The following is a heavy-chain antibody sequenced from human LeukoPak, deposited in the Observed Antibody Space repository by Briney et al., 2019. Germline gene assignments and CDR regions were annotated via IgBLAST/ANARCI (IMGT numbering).Heavy chain of an antibody. CDR3: ARDMGEPYSSSWYSPHYYYYYGMDV. V-gene: IGHV1-18*01. J-gene: IGHJ6*02. Sequence: ASVTVSCTASGYTFTSYGISWVRQAPGQGLEWMRWISAYNGNTNYAQKLQGRVTMTTDTSTSTAYMELRSLRSDDTAVYYCARDMGEPYSSSWYSPHYYYYYGMDVWGQGTTVTVSS. D-gene: IGHD6-13*01. CDR1: GYTFTSYG. CDR2: ISAYNGNT.